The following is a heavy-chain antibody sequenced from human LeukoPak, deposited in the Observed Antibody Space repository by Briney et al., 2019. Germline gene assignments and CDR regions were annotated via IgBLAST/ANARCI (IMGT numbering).Heavy chain of an antibody. V-gene: IGHV3-23*01. J-gene: IGHJ3*02. D-gene: IGHD6-19*01. CDR3: ARVSGLVDAFDI. CDR2: ISGSGDKT. CDR1: GFTFSSYA. Sequence: GGSLRLSCAASGFTFSSYAMSWVRQAPGKGLEWVSLISGSGDKTYYADSVKGRFTISRDNSKNTLYLQMNSLRAEDTAVYYCARVSGLVDAFDIWGQGTMVTVSS.